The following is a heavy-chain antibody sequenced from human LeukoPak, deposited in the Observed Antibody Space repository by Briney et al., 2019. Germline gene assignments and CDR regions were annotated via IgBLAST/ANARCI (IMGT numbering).Heavy chain of an antibody. CDR3: ARDSRTYQGSWIVAPIELDN. V-gene: IGHV1-69*05. CDR1: GGTFSSYA. J-gene: IGHJ4*02. CDR2: ISPFFGKA. Sequence: SVKVSCKASGGTFSSYAISWVRQAPGQGLEWMGRISPFFGKANYAQKLQGRVTITTDESTSTAYMELSSLRSEDTAVYFCARDSRTYQGSWIVAPIELDNWGQGTPVTVSS. D-gene: IGHD5-12*01.